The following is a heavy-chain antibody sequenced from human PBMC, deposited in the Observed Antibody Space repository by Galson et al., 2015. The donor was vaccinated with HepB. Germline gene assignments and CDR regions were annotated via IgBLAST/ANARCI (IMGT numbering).Heavy chain of an antibody. CDR1: GYTFSNYY. Sequence: SVKVSCKASGYTFSNYYIHWVRQAPGQGLEWMGMLNPSDGPTGYAQRFQGRLIMTRDTSTRTVYMQLSSLRSDDTAVYFCAKDNIVVAFLYGVDVRGQGTTVTVSS. V-gene: IGHV1-46*01. CDR3: AKDNIVVAFLYGVDV. J-gene: IGHJ6*02. CDR2: LNPSDGPT. D-gene: IGHD3-22*01.